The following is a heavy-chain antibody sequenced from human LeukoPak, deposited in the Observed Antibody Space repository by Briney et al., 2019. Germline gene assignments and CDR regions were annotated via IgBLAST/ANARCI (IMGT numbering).Heavy chain of an antibody. CDR1: GGFISSGGYS. D-gene: IGHD2-2*01. J-gene: IGHJ4*02. CDR3: TRGSAPSASAN. V-gene: IGHV4-30-2*01. CDR2: IYHSGST. Sequence: PSETLSLTCAVSGGFISSGGYSWSWIRQPPGKGLEWIGYIYHSGSTYYNPSLKSRVTISVDRSKNQFSLKVSSVTAADTAVYYCTRGSAPSASANWGQGTLVTVSS.